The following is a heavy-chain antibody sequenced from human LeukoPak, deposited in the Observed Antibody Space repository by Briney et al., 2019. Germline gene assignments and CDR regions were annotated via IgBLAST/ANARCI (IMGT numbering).Heavy chain of an antibody. J-gene: IGHJ4*02. Sequence: GASVKVSCKASGYTFSSYAMSWVRQAPGKGLEWVSAISGSGGSTYYADSVKGRFTISRDNSKNTLYLQMNSLRAEDTAVYYCAKGNKYQLLRTPYFDYWGQGTLVTVSS. CDR1: GYTFSSYA. CDR2: ISGSGGST. D-gene: IGHD2-2*01. V-gene: IGHV3-23*01. CDR3: AKGNKYQLLRTPYFDY.